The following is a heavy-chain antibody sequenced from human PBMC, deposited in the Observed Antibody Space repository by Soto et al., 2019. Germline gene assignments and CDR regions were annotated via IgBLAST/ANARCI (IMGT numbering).Heavy chain of an antibody. CDR2: IYWNDDK. CDR3: AHRKTGYSSSWYDDY. D-gene: IGHD6-13*01. Sequence: GSGPTLVNPPQTLTLACTFCGFSLSTSGVGVGWIRQPPGKALEWLALIYWNDDKRYSPSLKSRLTITKDTSKNQVVLTMTNMDPVDTATYYCAHRKTGYSSSWYDDYWGQGTVVTVSS. CDR1: GFSLSTSGVG. V-gene: IGHV2-5*01. J-gene: IGHJ4*02.